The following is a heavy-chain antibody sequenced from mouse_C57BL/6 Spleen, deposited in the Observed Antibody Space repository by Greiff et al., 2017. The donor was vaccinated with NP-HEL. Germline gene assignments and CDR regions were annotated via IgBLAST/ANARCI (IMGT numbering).Heavy chain of an antibody. CDR2: IYPGDGDT. J-gene: IGHJ2*01. CDR3: ARLYSNFPYFDY. CDR1: GYAFSSSW. Sequence: QVQLQQSGPELVKPGDSVKISCKASGYAFSSSWMNWVKQRPGKGLEWIGRIYPGDGDTNYNGKFKGKATLTADKSSSTAYMQLSSLTSEDSAVYFCARLYSNFPYFDYWGQGTTLTVSS. V-gene: IGHV1-82*01. D-gene: IGHD2-5*01.